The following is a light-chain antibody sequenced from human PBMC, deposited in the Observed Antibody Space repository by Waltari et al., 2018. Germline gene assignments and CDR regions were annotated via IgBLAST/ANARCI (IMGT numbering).Light chain of an antibody. CDR3: CSYAGADTSVV. V-gene: IGLV2-11*01. Sequence: QSALTQPRSVSGSPGQSVTISCTGTSSDIGGYDFVSWYQQYPGKAPKPIIYDLNKRPPGVPGRFSGSKSCNTAALTISGLLNEDEADYYCCSYAGADTSVVFGGGTTLTVL. CDR1: SSDIGGYDF. J-gene: IGLJ2*01. CDR2: DLN.